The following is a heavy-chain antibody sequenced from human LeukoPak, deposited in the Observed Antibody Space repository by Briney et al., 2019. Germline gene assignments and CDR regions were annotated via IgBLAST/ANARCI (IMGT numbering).Heavy chain of an antibody. CDR2: INHSGST. J-gene: IGHJ5*02. Sequence: PSETLSLTCAVSGYSISSGYYWGWIRQPPGKGPEWIGEINHSGSTNYNPSLKSRVTISVDTSKNQFSLKLSSVTAADTAVYYCARDQGYCSGGSCYSGWFDPWGQGTLVTVSS. V-gene: IGHV4-38-2*02. CDR3: ARDQGYCSGGSCYSGWFDP. CDR1: GYSISSGYY. D-gene: IGHD2-15*01.